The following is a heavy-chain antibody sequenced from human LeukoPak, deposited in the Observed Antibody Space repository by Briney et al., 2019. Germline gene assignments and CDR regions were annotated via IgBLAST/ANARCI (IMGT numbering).Heavy chain of an antibody. D-gene: IGHD6-6*01. CDR3: ANWIGSSSRDY. V-gene: IGHV3-23*01. Sequence: GGCLILSCAASGFTFSTYAMTWVRQAPGKGLEWVSGINSNGDEIYYADSVRGRFTISRDNSNNALYLQMDSLRAEDTAVYYCANWIGSSSRDYWGQGTLVTVSS. CDR2: INSNGDEI. J-gene: IGHJ4*02. CDR1: GFTFSTYA.